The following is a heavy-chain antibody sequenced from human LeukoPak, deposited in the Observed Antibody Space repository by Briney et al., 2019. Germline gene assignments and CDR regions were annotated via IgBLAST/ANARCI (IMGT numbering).Heavy chain of an antibody. Sequence: PSETLSLTCTVSGSSISSSSYYWGWIRQPPGKGLEWIGSIYYSGSTYYNPSLKSRVTISVDTSKNQFSLKLSSVTAADTAVYYCARHPGPRRDGRYRTTNDYWGQGTLVTVSS. D-gene: IGHD5-24*01. CDR1: GSSISSSSYY. CDR2: IYYSGST. V-gene: IGHV4-39*01. J-gene: IGHJ4*02. CDR3: ARHPGPRRDGRYRTTNDY.